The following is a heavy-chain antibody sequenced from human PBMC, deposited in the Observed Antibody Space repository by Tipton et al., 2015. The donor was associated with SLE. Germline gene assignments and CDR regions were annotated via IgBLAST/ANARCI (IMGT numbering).Heavy chain of an antibody. D-gene: IGHD1-14*01. V-gene: IGHV4-31*03. CDR1: GGSISRIGYY. Sequence: TLSLTCTVSGGSISRIGYYWSWTRQHPGKGLEWIGYIYHTGSTYYNPSLESRLTISIDTSKNQFSLRLTSMTPADTALYYCARARRTTSSHFDYWGQGTLVTVSS. CDR2: IYHTGST. CDR3: ARARRTTSSHFDY. J-gene: IGHJ4*02.